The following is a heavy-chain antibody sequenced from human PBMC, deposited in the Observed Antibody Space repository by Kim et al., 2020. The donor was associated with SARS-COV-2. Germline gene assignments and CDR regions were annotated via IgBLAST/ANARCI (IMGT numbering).Heavy chain of an antibody. CDR3: TKDITPGGADI. Sequence: GGSLRLSCVVSGFNSADPVMHWVLQAPGKGLEWVSGIFWNVGELGYADSVKGRFTISRDIASNSVYLQMDSLRPDDTAFYYCTKDITPGGADIWGQGTTVTVSS. CDR1: GFNSADPV. J-gene: IGHJ6*02. D-gene: IGHD2-15*01. V-gene: IGHV3-9*02. CDR2: IFWNVGEL.